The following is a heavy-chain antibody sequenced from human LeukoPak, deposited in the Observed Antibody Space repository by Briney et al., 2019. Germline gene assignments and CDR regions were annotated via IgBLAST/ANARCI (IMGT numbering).Heavy chain of an antibody. Sequence: GESLKISCKGSGYRFTTYWIGWVRQKPGKGLEWMGIIYPSDSDTRYSQSFQGHVTISADKSISTAYLQWSSLKASDTAMYYCARSGSFESYAFDIWGQGTMVTVSS. J-gene: IGHJ3*02. CDR3: ARSGSFESYAFDI. CDR1: GYRFTTYW. CDR2: IYPSDSDT. V-gene: IGHV5-51*01. D-gene: IGHD3-10*01.